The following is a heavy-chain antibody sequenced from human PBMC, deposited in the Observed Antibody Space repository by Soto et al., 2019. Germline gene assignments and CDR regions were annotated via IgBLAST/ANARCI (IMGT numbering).Heavy chain of an antibody. V-gene: IGHV4-59*08. Sequence: QVQLQESGPGLVKPSETLSLTCTVSGGSISSYYWSWIRQPPGKGLEWIGYIYYSGSTNYNPSLKSRVTISVDTSKNQFSLKLSSVTAADTAVYYGARGRRGYSYQFDYWGQGTLVTVSS. D-gene: IGHD5-18*01. CDR1: GGSISSYY. J-gene: IGHJ4*02. CDR2: IYYSGST. CDR3: ARGRRGYSYQFDY.